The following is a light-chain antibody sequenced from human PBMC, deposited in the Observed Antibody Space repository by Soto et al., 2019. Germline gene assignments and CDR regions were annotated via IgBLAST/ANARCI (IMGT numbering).Light chain of an antibody. CDR1: QSVGSN. V-gene: IGKV3D-15*01. CDR3: QQYNNWPRT. Sequence: EIVMTQSPATLSVSPGERATLSCRASQSVGSNLAWYQQRPGQAPRLLIYGASTRATGIPARFSGSGSGTEFTLTISSLHSEDFAVYYCQQYNNWPRTFGQGTKVEIK. J-gene: IGKJ1*01. CDR2: GAS.